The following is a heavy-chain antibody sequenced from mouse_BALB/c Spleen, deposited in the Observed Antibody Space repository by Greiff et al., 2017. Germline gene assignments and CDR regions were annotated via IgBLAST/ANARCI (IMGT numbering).Heavy chain of an antibody. CDR2: IYPGDGDT. CDR1: GYTFTSYW. V-gene: IGHV1-87*01. D-gene: IGHD2-10*02. CDR3: ARSKYGNYYAMDY. Sequence: VKVVESGAELARPGASVKLSCKASGYTFTSYWMQWVKQRPGQGLEWIGAIYPGDGDTRYTQKFKGKATLTADKSSSTAYMQLSSLASEDSAVYYCARSKYGNYYAMDYWGQGTSVTVSS. J-gene: IGHJ4*01.